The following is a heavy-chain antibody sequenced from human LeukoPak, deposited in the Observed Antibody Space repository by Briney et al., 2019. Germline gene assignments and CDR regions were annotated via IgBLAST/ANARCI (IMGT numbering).Heavy chain of an antibody. CDR3: ARYVGIPMSPNWFDP. CDR1: GGSFSGYY. D-gene: IGHD5-18*01. V-gene: IGHV4-34*01. J-gene: IGHJ5*02. Sequence: SETLSLTCAVYGGSFSGYYWSWIRQPPGKGLEWIGEINHSGSTNYNPSLKSRVTISVDTSKNQFSLKLSSVTAADTAVYYCARYVGIPMSPNWFDPWGQGTLVTVSS. CDR2: INHSGST.